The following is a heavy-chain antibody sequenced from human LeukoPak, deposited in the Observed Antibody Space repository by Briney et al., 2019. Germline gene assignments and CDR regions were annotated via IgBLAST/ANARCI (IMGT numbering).Heavy chain of an antibody. V-gene: IGHV3-30-3*01. J-gene: IGHJ4*02. D-gene: IGHD3-10*01. CDR3: ASGWFGEDTYFDY. CDR2: ISYDGSNK. CDR1: GFTFSSYA. Sequence: GRSLRLSCAASGFTFSSYAMHWVRQAPGKGLEWVAVISYDGSNKYYADSVKGRFTISRDNSKNTLYLQMNSLRAEDTAVYYCASGWFGEDTYFDYWGQGTLVTVSS.